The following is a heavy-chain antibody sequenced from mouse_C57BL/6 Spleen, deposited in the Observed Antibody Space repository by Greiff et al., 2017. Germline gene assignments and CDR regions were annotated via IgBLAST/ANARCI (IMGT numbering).Heavy chain of an antibody. V-gene: IGHV1-82*01. D-gene: IGHD2-4*01. CDR3: ARKGVYYDYGGYAMDD. J-gene: IGHJ4*01. CDR2: IYPGDGDT. CDR1: GYAFSSSW. Sequence: QVQLQQSGPELVKPGASVKISCKASGYAFSSSWMNWVKQRPGKGLEWIGRIYPGDGDTTYNGKFKGKATLTADKSSSTAYMQLSSLTSEDSAVYFCARKGVYYDYGGYAMDDWGQGTSVTVSS.